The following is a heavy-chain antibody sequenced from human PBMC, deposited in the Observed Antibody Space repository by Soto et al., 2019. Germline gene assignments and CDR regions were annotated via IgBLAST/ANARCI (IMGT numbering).Heavy chain of an antibody. CDR3: ARGTANTSALSYGMDV. CDR1: GGSISSNY. Sequence: PSETLSLTCTVSGGSISSNYWSWIRQAPGKGLEWIGNIYFSGSIEYNPSLKSRVTISVDTWKNQFSLKMKSVTAADTAMYYCARGTANTSALSYGMDVWGQGTTVTVSS. CDR2: IYFSGSI. V-gene: IGHV4-59*01. D-gene: IGHD5-18*01. J-gene: IGHJ6*02.